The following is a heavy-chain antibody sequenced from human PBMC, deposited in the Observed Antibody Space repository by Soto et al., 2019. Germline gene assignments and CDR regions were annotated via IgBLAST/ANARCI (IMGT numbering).Heavy chain of an antibody. Sequence: GASVKVSCKASGYTFTSYGISWVRQAPGQGLEWMGWISAYNGNTNYAQKLQGRVTMTTDTSTSTAYMELRSLRSDDTAVYYCARTRYYDFWSGYRLSDYWGQGTLVTVSS. CDR1: GYTFTSYG. V-gene: IGHV1-18*01. J-gene: IGHJ4*02. D-gene: IGHD3-3*01. CDR3: ARTRYYDFWSGYRLSDY. CDR2: ISAYNGNT.